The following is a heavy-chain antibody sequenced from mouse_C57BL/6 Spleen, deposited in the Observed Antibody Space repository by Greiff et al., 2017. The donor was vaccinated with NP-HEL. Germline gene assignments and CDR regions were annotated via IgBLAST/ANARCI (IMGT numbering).Heavy chain of an antibody. Sequence: EVQLQQSGPELVKPGASVKMSCKASGYTFTDYNIHWVKQSHGKSLEWIGYINPNNGGTSYNQKFKDKATLTVTKSSSTAYMELRSLTSEDSAVYYCARYDGYYRNAMDYWGQGTSVTVSS. CDR2: INPNNGGT. D-gene: IGHD2-3*01. J-gene: IGHJ4*01. V-gene: IGHV1-22*01. CDR3: ARYDGYYRNAMDY. CDR1: GYTFTDYN.